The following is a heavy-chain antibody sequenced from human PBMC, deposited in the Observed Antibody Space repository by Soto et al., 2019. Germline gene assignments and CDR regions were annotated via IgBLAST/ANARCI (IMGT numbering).Heavy chain of an antibody. CDR3: PKHHSAASPGG. V-gene: IGHV3-30*18. Sequence: SLRASSGASRFGYRVYAVDWRRHVPGTGLEWVAVISYDGSNKYYADSVKGRFTISRDNSKNTLYLQMNSLRAEDTAVYYCPKHHSAASPGGWGQGTLVTVS. CDR2: ISYDGSNK. CDR1: RFGYRVYA. J-gene: IGHJ4*02. D-gene: IGHD1-1*01.